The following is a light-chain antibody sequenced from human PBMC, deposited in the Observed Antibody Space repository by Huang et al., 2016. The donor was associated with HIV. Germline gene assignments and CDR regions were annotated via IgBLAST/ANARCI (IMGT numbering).Light chain of an antibody. CDR1: QTIDKY. V-gene: IGKV1-39*01. Sequence: DIQMTQFPTSLSASVEDRVTITCRAGQTIDKYLNWYQQKSGRAPKLLIYGASNLQSGVPSRFSGRGSGTHFSLTINSLQPEDSATYYCQQSYRTPRTFGQGTKLEI. CDR2: GAS. J-gene: IGKJ2*01. CDR3: QQSYRTPRT.